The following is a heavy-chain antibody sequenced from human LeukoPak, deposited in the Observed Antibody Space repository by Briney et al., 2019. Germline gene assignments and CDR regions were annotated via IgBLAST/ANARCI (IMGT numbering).Heavy chain of an antibody. D-gene: IGHD3-10*01. V-gene: IGHV1-24*01. CDR1: GYTLTELS. J-gene: IGHJ3*02. Sequence: GASVRVSCKVSGYTLTELSMQWGRQAPGKGLELMGGFDPEDGETIYAQKFQGRVTMTEDTSTDTAYMELSSLRSEDTAVYYCATPQRVLLWFGELLSPYHDAFDIWGQGTMVTVSS. CDR2: FDPEDGET. CDR3: ATPQRVLLWFGELLSPYHDAFDI.